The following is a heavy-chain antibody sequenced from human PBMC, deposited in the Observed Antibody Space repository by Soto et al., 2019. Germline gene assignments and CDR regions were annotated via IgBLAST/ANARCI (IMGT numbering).Heavy chain of an antibody. CDR2: ISGSGSSI. V-gene: IGHV3-48*03. CDR3: ARESDYDTFDS. J-gene: IGHJ4*02. Sequence: EVQLVESGGGLVQPGGSLRLSCAASGFTFSSYEMNWVRQAPGKGLEWVSYISGSGSSIYYADSVKGRFTISRDNAKNSLYLQMNDLRAEDTAVYYCARESDYDTFDSWGQGTLVTVSS. D-gene: IGHD3-9*01. CDR1: GFTFSSYE.